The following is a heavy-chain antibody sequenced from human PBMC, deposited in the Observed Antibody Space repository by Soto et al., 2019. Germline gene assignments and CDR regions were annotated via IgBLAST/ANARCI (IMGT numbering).Heavy chain of an antibody. Sequence: QVQLQESGPGRVKPSQTLSLTCSVSGASVTSGGYFWTWIRQLPGKGMEWIGYVYSSGATQYKPSLQSRLSMSLDTSGYQFSLKLTCVTCADTSVYCCAVHRVTPGVAQSNWFGPWGQGSLVSVSS. CDR1: GASVTSGGYF. CDR2: VYSSGAT. D-gene: IGHD3-3*01. V-gene: IGHV4-31*03. J-gene: IGHJ5*02. CDR3: AVHRVTPGVAQSNWFGP.